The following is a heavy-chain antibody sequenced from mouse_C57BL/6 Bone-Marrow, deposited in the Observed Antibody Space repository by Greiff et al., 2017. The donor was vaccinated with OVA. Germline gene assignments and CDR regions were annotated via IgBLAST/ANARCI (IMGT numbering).Heavy chain of an antibody. CDR2: IDPNSGGT. CDR3: ARGRSTMVTTWYFDV. V-gene: IGHV1-72*01. Sequence: VQLQQPGAELVKPGASVKLSCKASGYTFTSYWMHWVKQRPGRGLEWIGRIDPNSGGTKYNEKFKSKATLTVDKPSSTAYMQLSSLTSEDSAVYYCARGRSTMVTTWYFDVWGTGTTVTVSS. J-gene: IGHJ1*03. D-gene: IGHD2-2*01. CDR1: GYTFTSYW.